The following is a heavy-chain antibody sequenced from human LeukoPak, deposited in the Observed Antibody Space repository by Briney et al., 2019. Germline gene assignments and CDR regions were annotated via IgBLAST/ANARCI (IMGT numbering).Heavy chain of an antibody. J-gene: IGHJ5*02. V-gene: IGHV1-18*01. Sequence: ASVKVSCKASGYTFTSYGISWVRQAPGQGLEWMGWISAYNGNTNYTQKLQGRVTMTTDTSTSTAYMELRSLRSDDTAVYYCARDLITIFGVVIGPNWFDPWGQGTLVTVSS. CDR1: GYTFTSYG. CDR3: ARDLITIFGVVIGPNWFDP. CDR2: ISAYNGNT. D-gene: IGHD3-3*01.